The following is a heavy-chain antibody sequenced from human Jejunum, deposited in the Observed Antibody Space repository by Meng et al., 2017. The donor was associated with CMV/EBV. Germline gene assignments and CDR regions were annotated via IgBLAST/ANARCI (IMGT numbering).Heavy chain of an antibody. D-gene: IGHD4-11*01. J-gene: IGHJ4*02. Sequence: SGFSLSNARMGVSWIRQPPGKALEWLAHIFSNDEKSYSTSLKSRLTISKDTSKSQVVLTMTNMDPVDTATYYCARISTTVSPGDCWGQGTRVTVSS. V-gene: IGHV2-26*01. CDR3: ARISTTVSPGDC. CDR2: IFSNDEK. CDR1: GFSLSNARMG.